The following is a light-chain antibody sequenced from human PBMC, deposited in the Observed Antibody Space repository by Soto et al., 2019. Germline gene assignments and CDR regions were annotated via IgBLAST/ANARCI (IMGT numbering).Light chain of an antibody. CDR3: QSYDRSLSGLYV. CDR1: SSNIGAGYD. V-gene: IGLV1-40*01. J-gene: IGLJ1*01. CDR2: ANS. Sequence: QSVLTQPPSVSGAPGQRVTISCTGSSSNIGAGYDVHWYQQLPGTAPKLLIYANSNRPSGVPDRFSGSKSGTSASLAITGLQAEDEADYYCQSYDRSLSGLYVFGSGNKVTVL.